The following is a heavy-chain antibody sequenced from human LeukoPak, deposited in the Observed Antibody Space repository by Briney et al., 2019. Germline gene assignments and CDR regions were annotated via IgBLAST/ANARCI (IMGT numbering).Heavy chain of an antibody. CDR2: INPSGGST. Sequence: ASVKVSCKASGYTFTSYYMHWVRQAPGQGLEWMGIINPSGGSTSYAQKFQGRVTMTRDMSTSTVYMELSSLRSEDTAVYYCASGPEYSSSWYSSNYYYYYMDVWGKGTTVTVSS. CDR1: GYTFTSYY. J-gene: IGHJ6*03. CDR3: ASGPEYSSSWYSSNYYYYYMDV. V-gene: IGHV1-46*01. D-gene: IGHD6-13*01.